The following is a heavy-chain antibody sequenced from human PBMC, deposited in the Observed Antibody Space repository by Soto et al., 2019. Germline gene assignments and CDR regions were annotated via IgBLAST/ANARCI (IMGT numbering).Heavy chain of an antibody. D-gene: IGHD3-10*01. V-gene: IGHV3-9*01. CDR3: AKGLGSGSYYQNYYYYGMDV. Sequence: EVQLVESGGGLVQPGRSLRLSCAASGFTFDDYAMHWVRQAPGKGLEWVSVISWNSGSIGYADSVKGRFTISRDNAKNYLYLQMNSLRAEDTALYYCAKGLGSGSYYQNYYYYGMDVWGQGTTVTVSS. CDR1: GFTFDDYA. J-gene: IGHJ6*02. CDR2: ISWNSGSI.